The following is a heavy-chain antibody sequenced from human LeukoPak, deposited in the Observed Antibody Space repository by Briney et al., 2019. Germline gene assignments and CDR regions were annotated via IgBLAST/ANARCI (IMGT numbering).Heavy chain of an antibody. D-gene: IGHD3-10*01. V-gene: IGHV3-21*01. J-gene: IGHJ6*02. Sequence: VGSLRLSCAASGFTFSSYSMNWVRQAPGKGLEWVSSISSSSSYIYYADSVKGRFTISRDNAKNSLYLQMNSLRAEDTAVYYCARSGSTYYYGMDVWGQGTTVTVSS. CDR2: ISSSSSYI. CDR1: GFTFSSYS. CDR3: ARSGSTYYYGMDV.